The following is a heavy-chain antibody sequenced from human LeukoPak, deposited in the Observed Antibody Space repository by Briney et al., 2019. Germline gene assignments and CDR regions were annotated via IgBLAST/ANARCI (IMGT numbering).Heavy chain of an antibody. CDR2: ISGSGGST. J-gene: IGHJ6*03. CDR1: GFTFSSYA. Sequence: GGSLRLSCAASGFTFSSYAMSWVRQAPGKGLEWVSAISGSGGSTYYADSVKGRFTISRDNSKNTLYLQMNSLSAEDTAVYYCAKDSSSSVGYYYYYYYMDVWGKGTTVTVSS. V-gene: IGHV3-23*01. D-gene: IGHD6-6*01. CDR3: AKDSSSSVGYYYYYYYMDV.